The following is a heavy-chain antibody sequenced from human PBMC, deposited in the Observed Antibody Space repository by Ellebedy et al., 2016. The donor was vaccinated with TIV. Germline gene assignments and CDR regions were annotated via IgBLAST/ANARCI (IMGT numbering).Heavy chain of an antibody. CDR1: GFTFDDYA. CDR3: AKDIGKLWFGELLDY. V-gene: IGHV3-9*01. CDR2: ISWNSGSI. Sequence: SLKISCAASGFTFDDYAMHWVRQAPGKGLEWVSGISWNSGSIGYADSVKGRFTISRDNAKNSLYLQMNSLRAEDTALYYCAKDIGKLWFGELLDYWGQGTLVTVSS. J-gene: IGHJ4*02. D-gene: IGHD3-10*01.